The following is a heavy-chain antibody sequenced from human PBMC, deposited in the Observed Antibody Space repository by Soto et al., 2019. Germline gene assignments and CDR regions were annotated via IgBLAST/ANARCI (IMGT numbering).Heavy chain of an antibody. CDR3: ARVGRPWIQLWFLDY. CDR2: ISAYNGNT. D-gene: IGHD5-18*01. J-gene: IGHJ4*02. Sequence: QVQLVQSGAEVKKPGASVKVSCKASGYTFTSYGISWVRQAPGQGLEWMGWISAYNGNTNYAQKLQGRVTLTTDTSTSTAYMELRSLRSEDTAVYYCARVGRPWIQLWFLDYWGQGTLVTVSS. CDR1: GYTFTSYG. V-gene: IGHV1-18*04.